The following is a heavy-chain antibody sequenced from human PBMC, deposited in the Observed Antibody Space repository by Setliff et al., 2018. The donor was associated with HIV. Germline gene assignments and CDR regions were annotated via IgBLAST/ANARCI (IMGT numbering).Heavy chain of an antibody. CDR1: SYTFTSYG. J-gene: IGHJ4*02. V-gene: IGHV1-18*01. Sequence: ASVKVSCKASSYTFTSYGVSWVRQAPGQGLEWLGRIDAYNGDTNYTQNLQDRVTLTTDTSTNTAYMELRNLRSDDTAVYFCARDLGAFSSAWYVTIGDYWGPGTLVTVSS. CDR3: ARDLGAFSSAWYVTIGDY. CDR2: IDAYNGDT. D-gene: IGHD6-13*01.